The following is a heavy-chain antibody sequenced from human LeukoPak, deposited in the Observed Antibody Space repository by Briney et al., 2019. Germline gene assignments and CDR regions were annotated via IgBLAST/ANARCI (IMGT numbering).Heavy chain of an antibody. D-gene: IGHD4-23*01. CDR2: INPSSGGT. Sequence: GASVKVSCKASGYTFTDYYIHWVRQAPGQGLEWMGWINPSSGGTNYAQKFQGRVTMTRDTSINIDYMELSSLRSDDTAVYYCARDLNGGNSAWGQGTLVTVFS. CDR1: GYTFTDYY. J-gene: IGHJ5*02. V-gene: IGHV1-2*02. CDR3: ARDLNGGNSA.